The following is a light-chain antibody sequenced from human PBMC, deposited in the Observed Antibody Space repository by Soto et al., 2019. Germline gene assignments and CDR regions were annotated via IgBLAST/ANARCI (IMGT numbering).Light chain of an antibody. Sequence: DIVMTQSPLSLPVTPGEPASISCRSSQSLLHSNGYNYLDWYLQKPGQSPQLLIYLGSNRASGVPDRFGASGSGTDFTLKISRVEAEDVGVYYCMQALQTPYTFGQGTKLEIK. CDR1: QSLLHSNGYNY. CDR3: MQALQTPYT. J-gene: IGKJ2*01. CDR2: LGS. V-gene: IGKV2-28*01.